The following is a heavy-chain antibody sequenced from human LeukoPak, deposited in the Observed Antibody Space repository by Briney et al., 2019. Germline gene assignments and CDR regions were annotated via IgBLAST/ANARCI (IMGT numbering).Heavy chain of an antibody. CDR1: GFTFSSYW. Sequence: GSLRLSCAASGFTFSSYWMHWVRQAPGKGLVWVSRINSDGSSTSYADSVKGRFTISRDNAKNTLYLQMNSLRAEDTAVYCCARVGYSGSYSTHFDYWGQGTLVTVSS. J-gene: IGHJ4*02. CDR3: ARVGYSGSYSTHFDY. CDR2: INSDGSST. D-gene: IGHD1-26*01. V-gene: IGHV3-74*01.